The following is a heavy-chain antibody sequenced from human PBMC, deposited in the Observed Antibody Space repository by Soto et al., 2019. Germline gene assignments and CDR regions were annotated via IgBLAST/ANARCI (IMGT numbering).Heavy chain of an antibody. CDR3: ARVSHYYDSSGYY. V-gene: IGHV1-2*02. Sequence: GASVKVSCKASGYTFTGYYMHWVRQAPGQGLEWMGWINPNSGGTNYAQKFQGRVTMTRDTSISTAYMELSRLRSDDTAVYYCARVSHYYDSSGYYWGQGTLVTVSS. CDR2: INPNSGGT. CDR1: GYTFTGYY. J-gene: IGHJ4*02. D-gene: IGHD3-22*01.